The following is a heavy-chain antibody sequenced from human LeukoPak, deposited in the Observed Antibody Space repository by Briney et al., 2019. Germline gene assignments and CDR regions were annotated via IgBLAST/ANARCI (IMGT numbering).Heavy chain of an antibody. CDR2: IYYSGST. J-gene: IGHJ4*02. V-gene: IGHV4-39*01. CDR3: ARYCTNGVRYYY. D-gene: IGHD2-8*01. Sequence: SETLSLTCTVSGDSISSRSSYWSWIRQPPGKGLEWIGTIYYSGSTYYNPSLKSRVTISGDTSKNQFSLKLSPVTAADTAVYYGARYCTNGVRYYYWGQGTLFIVSS. CDR1: GDSISSRSSY.